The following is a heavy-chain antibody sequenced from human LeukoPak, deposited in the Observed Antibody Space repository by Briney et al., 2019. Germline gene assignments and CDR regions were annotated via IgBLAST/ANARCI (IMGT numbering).Heavy chain of an antibody. Sequence: GASVKVSCKASGYTFTSYAIHWVRQAPGQRLEWMGWINAGNGDTRYSQTFQGRLTITRDTSASTAYMELSGLRSEDTAVYYCASPYPGIAAAGNSCYYGMDVWGQGTTVTVSS. CDR2: INAGNGDT. V-gene: IGHV1-3*01. CDR3: ASPYPGIAAAGNSCYYGMDV. D-gene: IGHD6-13*01. J-gene: IGHJ6*02. CDR1: GYTFTSYA.